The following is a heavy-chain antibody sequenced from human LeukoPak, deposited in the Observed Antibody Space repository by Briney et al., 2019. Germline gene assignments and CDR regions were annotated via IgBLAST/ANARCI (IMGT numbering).Heavy chain of an antibody. Sequence: GGSLTLSCAASGFTFSNSCMSWLRQAPGKGLEGVGRINSKTDGRTPDYTAPVKGRFPISRDDSKITLYLQMNSLKAEDTAVYYCTSESGPYAMDIWGQGTMVTVSS. CDR1: GFTFSNSC. J-gene: IGHJ3*02. D-gene: IGHD2-2*01. V-gene: IGHV3-15*01. CDR2: INSKTDGRTP. CDR3: TSESGPYAMDI.